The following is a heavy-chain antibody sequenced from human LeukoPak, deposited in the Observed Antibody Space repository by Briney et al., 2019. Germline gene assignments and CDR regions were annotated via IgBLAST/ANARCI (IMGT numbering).Heavy chain of an antibody. V-gene: IGHV4-30-2*01. J-gene: IGHJ4*02. CDR1: GGSISSGGYS. Sequence: SQTLSLTCAVSGGSISSGGYSWSWIRQPPGTGLEWIGYIYHSGSTYYNPSLKSRVTISVDRSKNQFSLKLSSVTAADTAVYYCARAPYYYDSSVHLRQYYFDYWGQGTLVTVSS. CDR2: IYHSGST. CDR3: ARAPYYYDSSVHLRQYYFDY. D-gene: IGHD3-22*01.